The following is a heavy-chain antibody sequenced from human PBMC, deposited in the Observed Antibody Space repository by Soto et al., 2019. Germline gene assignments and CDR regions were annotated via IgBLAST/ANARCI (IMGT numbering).Heavy chain of an antibody. J-gene: IGHJ6*02. Sequence: SVKVSCKAPGGTFSSYAISWVRQAPGQGLEWMGGIIPIFGTANYAQKFQGRVTITADESTSTAYMELSSLRSEDTAVYYCASLWFGELSGPYYYGMDVWGQGTTVTVSS. CDR3: ASLWFGELSGPYYYGMDV. D-gene: IGHD3-10*01. V-gene: IGHV1-69*13. CDR2: IIPIFGTA. CDR1: GGTFSSYA.